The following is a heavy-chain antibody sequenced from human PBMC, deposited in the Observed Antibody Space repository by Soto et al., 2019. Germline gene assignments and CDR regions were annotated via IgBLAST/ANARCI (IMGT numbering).Heavy chain of an antibody. J-gene: IGHJ3*02. Sequence: PSETLSLTCIVSGGSISSSSYSWAWIRQPPGKGLEWIGSMYYSVNTYYNPSLESRVTISVDTSKNQFSLKLSSVTAADTAVYYCARPYYDIADAFDIWGQGTMVTVSS. V-gene: IGHV4-39*01. CDR2: MYYSVNT. D-gene: IGHD3-9*01. CDR3: ARPYYDIADAFDI. CDR1: GGSISSSSYS.